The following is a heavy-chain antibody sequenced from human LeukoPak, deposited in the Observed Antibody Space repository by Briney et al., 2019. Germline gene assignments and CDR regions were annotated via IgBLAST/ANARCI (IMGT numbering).Heavy chain of an antibody. CDR1: GXRFSTYG. V-gene: IGHV3-33*01. J-gene: IGHJ5*01. CDR3: ARDRGGDGYNWVDS. Sequence: GGSLRLSCAASGXRFSTYGMHWVRQAPGKGLEWVAAIWYDGRNKYYGDSVKGRFTISRDNSKNTLYLQVNSLRAEDTAVYYCARDRGGDGYNWVDSWGQGTLVTVSS. D-gene: IGHD2-21*01. CDR2: IWYDGRNK.